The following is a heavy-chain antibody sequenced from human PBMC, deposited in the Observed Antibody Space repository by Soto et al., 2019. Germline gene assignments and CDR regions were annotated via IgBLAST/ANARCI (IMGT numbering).Heavy chain of an antibody. CDR3: VRVVVVAATYAFEF. CDR1: GDSVSSNSAA. J-gene: IGHJ3*01. V-gene: IGHV6-1*01. D-gene: IGHD2-15*01. Sequence: SQTLSLTCVISGDSVSSNSAAWNWIRQSPSRGLEWLGRTYYRSKWYNDYAVSVKSRITINPDTSKNQFSLQLNSVTPEDTAVYYCVRVVVVAATYAFEFWGQGSMVTGSS. CDR2: TYYRSKWYN.